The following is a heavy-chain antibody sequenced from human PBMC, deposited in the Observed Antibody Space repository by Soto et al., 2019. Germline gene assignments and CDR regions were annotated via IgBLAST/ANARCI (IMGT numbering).Heavy chain of an antibody. CDR1: GGSFSGYY. V-gene: IGHV4-34*01. Sequence: QVQLQQWGAGLLKPSETLSLTCAVYGGSFSGYYWSWIRQPPGKGLEWIGEINHSGSTNYNPSLKSRVTISVDTSKNQFSLKLSSVTAADTAVYYCARATAYYRGYYYYGMDVWGQGTTVTVSS. CDR2: INHSGST. D-gene: IGHD3-22*01. CDR3: ARATAYYRGYYYYGMDV. J-gene: IGHJ6*02.